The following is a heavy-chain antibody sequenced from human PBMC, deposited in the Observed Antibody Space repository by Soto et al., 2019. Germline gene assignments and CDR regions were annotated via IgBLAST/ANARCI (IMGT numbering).Heavy chain of an antibody. CDR1: GFYP. J-gene: IGHJ4*02. CDR2: IDHSGTNT. CDR3: VAWASAHFDY. V-gene: IGHV3-23*05. D-gene: IGHD3-16*01. Sequence: HPGGSLRRSCAASGFYPMTWVRQSPWTGLEWVSTIDHSGTNTHYAYSVNGRFTISRDSSRNTVHLQMNSLRAADTALYYCVAWASAHFDYWGQGTPVTVSS.